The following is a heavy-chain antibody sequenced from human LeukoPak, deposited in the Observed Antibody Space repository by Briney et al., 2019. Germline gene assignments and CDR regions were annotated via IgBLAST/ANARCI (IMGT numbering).Heavy chain of an antibody. CDR3: ARGQRRLQDY. J-gene: IGHJ4*02. CDR2: INHSGST. CDR1: GGSFSGYY. Sequence: LETLSLTCAVYGGSFSGYYWSWIRQPPGKGLEWIGEINHSGSTNYNPSLKSRVTISVDTSKNQFSLKLSSVTAADTAVYYCARGQRRLQDYWGQGTLVTVSS. V-gene: IGHV4-34*01.